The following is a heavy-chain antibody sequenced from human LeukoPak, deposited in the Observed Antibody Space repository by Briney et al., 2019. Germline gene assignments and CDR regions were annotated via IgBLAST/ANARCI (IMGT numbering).Heavy chain of an antibody. D-gene: IGHD3-22*01. Sequence: GGSLRLSCAASGFTFSSYWMHWVRQVPGKGLEWVSTISGNAAATYYGDSVKGRFTISRDNSRNTLYLQMNSLRAEDTAIYYCAKDRTHRRYYDSTGYYNQYDYWGQGALVTVSS. CDR1: GFTFSSYW. J-gene: IGHJ4*02. CDR2: ISGNAAAT. CDR3: AKDRTHRRYYDSTGYYNQYDY. V-gene: IGHV3-23*01.